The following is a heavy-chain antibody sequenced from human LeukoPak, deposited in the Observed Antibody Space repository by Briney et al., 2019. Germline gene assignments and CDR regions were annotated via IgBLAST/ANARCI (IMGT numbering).Heavy chain of an antibody. CDR3: ARDKGTRSFDP. Sequence: PGRSLRLSCTASGIAFSYSGMHWVRQAPGKGLERVAIIWSDGSDKYYADSVKDRFTISRDNSKKTVYLQMDSLSAEDTAVYYCARDKGTRSFDPWGQGTLVTVSS. CDR2: IWSDGSDK. CDR1: GIAFSYSG. J-gene: IGHJ5*02. D-gene: IGHD3-10*01. V-gene: IGHV3-33*01.